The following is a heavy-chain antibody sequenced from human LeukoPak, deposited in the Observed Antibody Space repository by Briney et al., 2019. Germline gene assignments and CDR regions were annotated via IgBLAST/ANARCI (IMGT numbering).Heavy chain of an antibody. CDR1: GFTVSNNY. Sequence: GSLRLSCAASGFTVSNNYMRWVRQAPGKGLEWIGEINHSGSTNYNPSLKSRVTISVDTSKNQFSLKLSSVTAADTAVYYCARGVPTYYYGSGSYGAWFDPWGQGTLVTVSS. V-gene: IGHV4-34*01. D-gene: IGHD3-10*01. CDR3: ARGVPTYYYGSGSYGAWFDP. CDR2: INHSGST. J-gene: IGHJ5*02.